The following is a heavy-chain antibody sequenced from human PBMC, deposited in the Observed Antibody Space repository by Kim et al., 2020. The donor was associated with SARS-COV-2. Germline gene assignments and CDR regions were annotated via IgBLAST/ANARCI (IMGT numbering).Heavy chain of an antibody. J-gene: IGHJ4*02. CDR3: AKLALMATADY. D-gene: IGHD2-8*01. V-gene: IGHV3-23*01. CDR2: T. Sequence: TYNADCVKVQSTITSDNSKNTLKLKMNSRRAEDTAVYYCAKLALMATADYWGQGTLVTVSS.